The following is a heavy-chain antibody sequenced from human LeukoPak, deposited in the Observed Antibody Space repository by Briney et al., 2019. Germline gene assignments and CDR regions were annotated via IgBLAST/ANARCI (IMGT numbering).Heavy chain of an antibody. D-gene: IGHD3-22*01. Sequence: SETLSLTCTVSGGSISGTSYYWGWIRQPPGKGLEWIGSIYYSGTTYYNPSLKSRVTISVDTSKNQFSLKLSSVTAANTAVYYCVRDVNYYDSSGKIDYWGQGTLVAVSS. CDR2: IYYSGTT. V-gene: IGHV4-39*07. CDR1: GGSISGTSYY. J-gene: IGHJ4*02. CDR3: VRDVNYYDSSGKIDY.